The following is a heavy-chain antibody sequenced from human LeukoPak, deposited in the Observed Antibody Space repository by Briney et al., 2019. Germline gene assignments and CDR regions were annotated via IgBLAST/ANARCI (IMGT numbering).Heavy chain of an antibody. V-gene: IGHV3-53*01. CDR1: GFTVSSNY. Sequence: GGSLRLSCAASGFTVSSNYMSWVRQAPGKGLEWVSVIYSGGSTYYADSVKGRFTISRDNSKNTLYLQMNSLRAEDTAVYYCARDLGDSYDNWFDPWGQGTLVTVSS. CDR3: ARDLGDSYDNWFDP. CDR2: IYSGGST. D-gene: IGHD5-18*01. J-gene: IGHJ5*02.